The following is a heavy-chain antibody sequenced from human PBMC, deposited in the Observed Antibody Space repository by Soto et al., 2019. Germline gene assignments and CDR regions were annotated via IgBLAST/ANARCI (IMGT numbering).Heavy chain of an antibody. D-gene: IGHD3-3*01. V-gene: IGHV1-8*01. CDR3: ARVKLRFVEWPLYYPIYYYYGMDV. CDR2: MNPNSGNT. J-gene: IGHJ6*02. Sequence: ASVKVSCKASGYTFISYDINWVRQATGQGLEWMGWMNPNSGNTGYAQKVQGRVTMTRNTSISTAYMELSSLGSEDTAVYYCARVKLRFVEWPLYYPIYYYYGMDVWGQGTTVTVSS. CDR1: GYTFISYD.